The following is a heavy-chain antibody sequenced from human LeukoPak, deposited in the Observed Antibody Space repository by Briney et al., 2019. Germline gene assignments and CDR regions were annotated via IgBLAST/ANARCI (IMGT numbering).Heavy chain of an antibody. V-gene: IGHV3-30*02. D-gene: IGHD5-18*01. CDR3: AKDRCARRYSSSYFDY. Sequence: PGGSLRLSCAASGFTFSSYGMHWVRQAPGKGLEWVAVIWYDGSNKYYADSVKGRFTISRDNSKNTLYLQMNSLRAEDTAVYYCAKDRCARRYSSSYFDYWGQGTLVTVSS. J-gene: IGHJ4*02. CDR2: IWYDGSNK. CDR1: GFTFSSYG.